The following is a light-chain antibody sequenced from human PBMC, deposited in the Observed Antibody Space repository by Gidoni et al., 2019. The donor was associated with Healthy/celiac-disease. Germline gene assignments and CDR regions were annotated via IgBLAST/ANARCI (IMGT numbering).Light chain of an antibody. Sequence: DIQMTQSPSTLSASVGDRVTITCRASQSISSWLAWYQQKPGKAPKLLIYKASSLESGVPSRFSGSGSGTEFTLTISSLQPDDFATYYCQQYNSYSHFTFXPXTKVDIK. CDR2: KAS. CDR3: QQYNSYSHFT. CDR1: QSISSW. V-gene: IGKV1-5*03. J-gene: IGKJ3*01.